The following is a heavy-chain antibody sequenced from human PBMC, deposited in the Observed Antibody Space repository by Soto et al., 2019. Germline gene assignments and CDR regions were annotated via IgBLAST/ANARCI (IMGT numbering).Heavy chain of an antibody. Sequence: SETLSLTCTVSGGSISSYYWSWIRQPPGKGLEWIGYIYYSGSTNYNPSLKSRVTISVDTSKNQFSLKLSSVTAADTAVYYCARHSGLLWVDYWGQGTLVTVSS. V-gene: IGHV4-59*08. CDR3: ARHSGLLWVDY. CDR1: GGSISSYY. J-gene: IGHJ4*02. CDR2: IYYSGST. D-gene: IGHD2-2*01.